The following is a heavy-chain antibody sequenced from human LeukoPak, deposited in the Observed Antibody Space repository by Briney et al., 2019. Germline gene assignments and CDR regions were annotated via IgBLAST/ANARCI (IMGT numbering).Heavy chain of an antibody. CDR3: ARGLVYYDTTGSYLAERPYFDS. V-gene: IGHV3-53*01. D-gene: IGHD3-16*01. Sequence: GGSLRLSCAASGFSVSGNYLTWVRQAPGRGLEWVSFINIHDDAFYADSVKGRSTVSRDNSKNILYLQMNSLRAEDTAIYYCARGLVYYDTTGSYLAERPYFDSWGQGTLATVSS. CDR1: GFSVSGNY. J-gene: IGHJ4*02. CDR2: INIHDDA.